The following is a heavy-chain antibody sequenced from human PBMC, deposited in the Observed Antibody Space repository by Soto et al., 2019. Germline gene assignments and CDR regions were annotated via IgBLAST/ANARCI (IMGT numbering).Heavy chain of an antibody. J-gene: IGHJ4*02. V-gene: IGHV4-39*02. CDR3: ARDLAGYYIDF. CDR2: IYYSGST. D-gene: IGHD3-9*01. CDR1: GGSISSSSYY. Sequence: SETLSLTCTVSGGSISSSSYYWGWIRQPPGKGLEWIGSIYYSGSTYYNPSLKSRVTISVDTSKNQFSLKLSSVTAADTAVYYCARDLAGYYIDFWGQGTLVTVSS.